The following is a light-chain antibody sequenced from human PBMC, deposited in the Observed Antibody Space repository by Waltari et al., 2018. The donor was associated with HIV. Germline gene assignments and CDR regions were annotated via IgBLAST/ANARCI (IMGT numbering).Light chain of an antibody. Sequence: QSALTQSASVSGSPGQSITISCTGTSSDVGGYNYVSWYQQHPGKAPKLVIYNVSNRPSGVSNRFSGSKSGNTASLTISGLQAEDEAEYYCSPYTSSNTVIFGGGTRVTVL. CDR2: NVS. CDR3: SPYTSSNTVI. V-gene: IGLV2-14*01. J-gene: IGLJ2*01. CDR1: SSDVGGYNY.